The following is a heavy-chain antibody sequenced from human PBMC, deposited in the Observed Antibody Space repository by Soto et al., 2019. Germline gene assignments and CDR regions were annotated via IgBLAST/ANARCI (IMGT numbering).Heavy chain of an antibody. Sequence: EVQLLESGGGLVQPGGSLRLSCAASGFTFSSYAMRWVRQAPGKGLEWVSTISGSGGSTYYADSVKGRFTISRDNSKNTLYLQMNSLRAEDTAVYYCAKGDYCSSASCHGGAFDIWGQGTMVTVSS. CDR2: ISGSGGST. CDR3: AKGDYCSSASCHGGAFDI. CDR1: GFTFSSYA. V-gene: IGHV3-23*01. D-gene: IGHD2-2*01. J-gene: IGHJ3*02.